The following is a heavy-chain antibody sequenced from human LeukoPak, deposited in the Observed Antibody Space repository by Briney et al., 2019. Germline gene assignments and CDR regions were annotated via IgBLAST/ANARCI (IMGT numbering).Heavy chain of an antibody. D-gene: IGHD3-22*01. J-gene: IGHJ4*02. CDR1: GFTFTSSA. V-gene: IGHV1-58*02. CDR3: AADPDYYDSSGYY. Sequence: ASVKVSCKASGFTFTSSAMQWVRQTRGQRLEWIGWIVVGSGNTNYAQKFQERVTITRDMSTSTAYMELSSLRSEDTAVYYCAADPDYYDSSGYYWGQGTLVTVSS. CDR2: IVVGSGNT.